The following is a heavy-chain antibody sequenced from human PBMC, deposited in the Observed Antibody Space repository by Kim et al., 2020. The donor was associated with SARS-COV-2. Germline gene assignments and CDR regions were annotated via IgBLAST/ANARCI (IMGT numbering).Heavy chain of an antibody. J-gene: IGHJ6*02. V-gene: IGHV3-11*06. CDR3: ARDQKWASGYEDYYYYGMDV. D-gene: IGHD5-12*01. Sequence: RFTISRDNAKNSLYLQMNSLRAEDTAVYYCARDQKWASGYEDYYYYGMDVWGQGTTVTVSS.